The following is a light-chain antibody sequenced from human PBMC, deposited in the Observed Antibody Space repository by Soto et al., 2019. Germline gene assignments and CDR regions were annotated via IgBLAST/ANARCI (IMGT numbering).Light chain of an antibody. J-gene: IGKJ5*01. V-gene: IGKV3-11*01. CDR1: QSVSSY. CDR2: DAS. CDR3: QQRSNWIT. Sequence: VLTHSPATLSLTPGARATLSRRASQSVSSYLAWYQQKPGQAPRLLIYDASNRATGIPARFSGSGSGTDFTLTISSLEPEDFAVYYCQQRSNWITFGQGTRLEIK.